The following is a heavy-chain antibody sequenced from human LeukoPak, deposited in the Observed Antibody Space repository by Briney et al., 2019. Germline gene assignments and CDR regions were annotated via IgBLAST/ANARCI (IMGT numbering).Heavy chain of an antibody. CDR3: ARDGGSSGYTDY. Sequence: SETLSLTCIVSGGSVNSGSYYWSWIRQPPGKGLEWIGYIYYSGNTNYNPSLKSRVTISVDTSTNQFSLKLSSVTAADTAVYYCARDGGSSGYTDYWGQGTLVTVSS. V-gene: IGHV4-61*01. CDR2: IYYSGNT. CDR1: GGSVNSGSYY. D-gene: IGHD3-22*01. J-gene: IGHJ4*02.